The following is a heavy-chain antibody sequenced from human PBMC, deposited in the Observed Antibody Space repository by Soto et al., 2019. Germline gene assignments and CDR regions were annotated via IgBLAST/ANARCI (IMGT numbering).Heavy chain of an antibody. CDR2: INTHNGNT. CDR1: GYTFTTYG. J-gene: IGHJ6*02. CDR3: TREGSAPYYYYGMDA. D-gene: IGHD3-10*01. V-gene: IGHV1-18*01. Sequence: GESLKISCKASGYTFTTYGISWVRQAPGQGLEWLGWINTHNGNTNYAQNLQGRVIMTADTSTSTAYMELRSLRSDDTAIYYCTREGSAPYYYYGMDAWGQGTTVTVSS.